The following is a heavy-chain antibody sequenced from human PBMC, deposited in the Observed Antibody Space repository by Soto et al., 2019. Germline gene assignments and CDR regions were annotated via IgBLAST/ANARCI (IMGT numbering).Heavy chain of an antibody. CDR1: GYSFTSYW. CDR2: IYPGDSDT. J-gene: IGHJ6*02. V-gene: IGHV5-51*01. Sequence: SLKISCKGSGYSFTSYWIGWVRQMPGKGLEWMGIIYPGDSDTRYSPSFQGQVTISADKSISTAYLQWSSLKASDTAMYYCARHGEGDGYNDYYYYYGMDVWGQGTTVTVSS. D-gene: IGHD5-12*01. CDR3: ARHGEGDGYNDYYYYYGMDV.